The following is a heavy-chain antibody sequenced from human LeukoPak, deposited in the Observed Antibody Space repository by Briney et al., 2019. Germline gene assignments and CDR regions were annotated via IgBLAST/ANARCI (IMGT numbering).Heavy chain of an antibody. CDR3: AREEAVAGRGPFDY. Sequence: PGGSLRLSCAASGFTFSSYAMHWVRQAPGKGLEWVAVISYDGSNKYYADSVKGRFTISRDNSKNTLYLQMNSLRAEDTAVYYCAREEAVAGRGPFDYWGQGTLVTVSS. V-gene: IGHV3-30-3*01. D-gene: IGHD6-19*01. CDR2: ISYDGSNK. J-gene: IGHJ4*02. CDR1: GFTFSSYA.